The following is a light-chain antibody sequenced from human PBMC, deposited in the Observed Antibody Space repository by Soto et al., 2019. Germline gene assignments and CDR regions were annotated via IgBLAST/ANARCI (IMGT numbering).Light chain of an antibody. Sequence: VLTQPPSASVSPGQSVTISCTGTSSDVGSYNLVSWYQQHPGKAPKLIIYAGSKRPSGVSNRFSGSQSGNTASLTISGLQAEDEADYYCCSYADSSTYVFGTGTKVTVL. J-gene: IGLJ1*01. V-gene: IGLV2-23*01. CDR1: SSDVGSYNL. CDR2: AGS. CDR3: CSYADSSTYV.